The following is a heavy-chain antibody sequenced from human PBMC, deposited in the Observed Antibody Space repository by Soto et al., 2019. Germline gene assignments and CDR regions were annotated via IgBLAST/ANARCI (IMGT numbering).Heavy chain of an antibody. V-gene: IGHV1-69*06. CDR2: IIPIFGTA. J-gene: IGHJ6*02. D-gene: IGHD3-10*01. CDR3: ATLRITMVRGVPARYYYYGMDV. CDR1: GGTFSSYA. Sequence: SVKVSCKASGGTFSSYAISWVRQAPGQGLEWMGGIIPIFGTANYAQKFRGRVTITADKSTSTAYMELSSLRSEDTAVYYCATLRITMVRGVPARYYYYGMDVWGQGTTVTVSS.